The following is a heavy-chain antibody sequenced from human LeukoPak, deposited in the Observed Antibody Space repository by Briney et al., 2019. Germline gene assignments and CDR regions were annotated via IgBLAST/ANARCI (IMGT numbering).Heavy chain of an antibody. D-gene: IGHD3-22*01. CDR1: GYTFTRYG. CDR3: ARRIPNYDSSGYPDC. Sequence: GASVKVSCKASGYTFTRYGISWVRQAPGQGLEWMGWISAYNGNTNYAQKLQGRVTMTTDTSTSTAYMELRSLRSDDTAVYYCARRIPNYDSSGYPDCWGQGTLVTVSS. J-gene: IGHJ4*02. V-gene: IGHV1-18*01. CDR2: ISAYNGNT.